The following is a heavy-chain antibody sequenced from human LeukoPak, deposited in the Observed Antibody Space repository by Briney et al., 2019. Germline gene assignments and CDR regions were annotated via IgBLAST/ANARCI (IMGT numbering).Heavy chain of an antibody. Sequence: GESLRLSCVIYGLTFGDHYVSWIRQAPGKGLDWIAYISNSGTVKNYADSVRGRFTISRDNSKNTLYLQMNSLRAEDTAVYYCAKDLAYYYDSSGYSDAFDIWGQGTMVTVSS. CDR1: GLTFGDHY. CDR3: AKDLAYYYDSSGYSDAFDI. CDR2: ISNSGTVK. V-gene: IGHV3-11*05. J-gene: IGHJ3*02. D-gene: IGHD3-22*01.